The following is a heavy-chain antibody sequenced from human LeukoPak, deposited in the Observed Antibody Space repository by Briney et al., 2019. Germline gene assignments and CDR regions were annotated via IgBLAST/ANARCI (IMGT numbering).Heavy chain of an antibody. CDR1: GGTSSSNN. J-gene: IGHJ4*02. Sequence: PSVTLSFTCTGSGGTSSSNNWSWIRQAPGKGLEWIGNIYYSGNTNDNPSLKSRVTISVDTSKTQFSLKLSSVTAADTAVYYCARHRLLGGDILWGQGTLVTVSS. V-gene: IGHV4-59*08. D-gene: IGHD5-12*01. CDR2: IYYSGNT. CDR3: ARHRLLGGDIL.